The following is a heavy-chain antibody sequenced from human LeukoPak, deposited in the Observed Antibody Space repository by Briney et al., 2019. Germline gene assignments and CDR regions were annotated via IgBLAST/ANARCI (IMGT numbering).Heavy chain of an antibody. CDR2: IIPIFGTA. V-gene: IGHV1-69*05. D-gene: IGHD1-14*01. J-gene: IGHJ4*02. Sequence: SVKVSCKASGGTFSSYAISWVRQAPGQGLEWMGRIIPIFGTANYAQKFQGRVTITTDESTSTAYMELSSVRSEDTAVYYCARSPGVERALNYWGQGTLVTVSS. CDR1: GGTFSSYA. CDR3: ARSPGVERALNY.